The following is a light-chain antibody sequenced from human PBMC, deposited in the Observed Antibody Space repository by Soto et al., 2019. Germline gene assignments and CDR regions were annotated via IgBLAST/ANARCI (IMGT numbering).Light chain of an antibody. CDR2: DGT. Sequence: DTRLTQSPSSLSASVGDRVTITCQASQHISDYLNWYQQKPGKAPKLLIYDGTNLETGVPSRFSGSGSGTEFTFTISSLQPEDTATYYGHQYFNPRTFGGGTKVEIK. CDR3: HQYFNPRT. V-gene: IGKV1-33*01. J-gene: IGKJ4*01. CDR1: QHISDY.